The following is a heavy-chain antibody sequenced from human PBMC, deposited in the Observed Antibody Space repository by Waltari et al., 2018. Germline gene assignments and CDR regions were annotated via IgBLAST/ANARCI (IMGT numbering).Heavy chain of an antibody. CDR1: GFISSNYA. CDR2: ISGSGDYT. Sequence: EVQLLESGGGLVQPGGSLRLSCAASGFISSNYAMSWVRQAPGKGLEWVSGISGSGDYTYYADSVKGRFTISRDKSKNTLFLQMNSLRAEDTAVYYCAKGIGSSSLSGMDVWGQGTTVTVSS. CDR3: AKGIGSSSLSGMDV. V-gene: IGHV3-23*01. J-gene: IGHJ6*02. D-gene: IGHD6-6*01.